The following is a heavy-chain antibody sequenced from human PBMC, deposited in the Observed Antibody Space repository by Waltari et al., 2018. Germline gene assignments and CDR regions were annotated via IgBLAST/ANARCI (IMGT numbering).Heavy chain of an antibody. CDR1: GFTFSSYA. Sequence: QVQLVESGGGVVQPGRSLRLSCAASGFTFSSYAMHWVRQAPGKGLEWVAVISYDGSNKYYADSVKGRFTISRDNSKNTLYLQMNSLRAEDTAVYYCARETAYCGGDCYYYGMDVWGQGTTVTVSS. CDR2: ISYDGSNK. V-gene: IGHV3-30-3*01. D-gene: IGHD2-21*01. J-gene: IGHJ6*02. CDR3: ARETAYCGGDCYYYGMDV.